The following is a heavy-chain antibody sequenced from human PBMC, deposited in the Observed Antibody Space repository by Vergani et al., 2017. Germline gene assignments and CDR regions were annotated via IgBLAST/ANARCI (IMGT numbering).Heavy chain of an antibody. CDR3: ARHRGSGGFFPSSYFYGMDV. D-gene: IGHD3-10*01. J-gene: IGHJ6*02. CDR1: DSSIMTKPY. Sequence: QVQLQESGPGLVKPSEPLTLTCDVSDSSIMTKPYWGWFRQSPGKGLEWIGCIHHSGDTHYNSSLKSRVSISIVSSSKFSLSLTSVTAADTAIYYCARHRGSGGFFPSSYFYGMDVWGHGTTVTVSS. V-gene: IGHV4-38-2*01. CDR2: IHHSGDT.